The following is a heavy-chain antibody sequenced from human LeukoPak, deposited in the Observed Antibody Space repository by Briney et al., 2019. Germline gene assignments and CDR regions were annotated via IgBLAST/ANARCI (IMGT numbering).Heavy chain of an antibody. Sequence: SETLSLTCAVYGGSFRGYYWRWIRQPPGKGLEWVGEINHSGSTNYNPSLKSRVTISVDTSKNQFSLKLSSVTAADTAVYYCARLRYYDSSGYLEGADDAFDIWGQGTMVTVSS. D-gene: IGHD3-22*01. V-gene: IGHV4-34*01. CDR2: INHSGST. CDR1: GGSFRGYY. J-gene: IGHJ3*02. CDR3: ARLRYYDSSGYLEGADDAFDI.